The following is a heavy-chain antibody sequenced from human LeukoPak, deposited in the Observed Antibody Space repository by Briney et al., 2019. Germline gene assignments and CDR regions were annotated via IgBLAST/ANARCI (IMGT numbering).Heavy chain of an antibody. CDR1: GFTFSGFI. D-gene: IGHD3-10*01. J-gene: IGHJ3*02. Sequence: GGSLRLSCAASGFTFSGFIIHWVRQTPGKGLEWIGRVTSKTNSYATAYAASVKGRFTVSRDDSKKTAYLQMNSLKTEDTAVYYCAAGITLVRGGTFDIWGQGTMVIVSS. V-gene: IGHV3-73*01. CDR2: VTSKTNSYAT. CDR3: AAGITLVRGGTFDI.